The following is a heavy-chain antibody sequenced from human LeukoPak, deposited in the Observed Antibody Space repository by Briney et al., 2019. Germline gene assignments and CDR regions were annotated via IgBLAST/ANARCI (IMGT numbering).Heavy chain of an antibody. Sequence: SETLSLTCAVYGGSLSGYYWSWIRQPPGKGLEWIGEINHSGSTNYNPSLKSRVTISVDTSKNQFSLKLSSVTAADTAVYYCARGLGNLEMATILYYFDYWGQGTLVTVSS. V-gene: IGHV4-34*01. CDR3: ARGLGNLEMATILYYFDY. D-gene: IGHD5-24*01. J-gene: IGHJ4*02. CDR2: INHSGST. CDR1: GGSLSGYY.